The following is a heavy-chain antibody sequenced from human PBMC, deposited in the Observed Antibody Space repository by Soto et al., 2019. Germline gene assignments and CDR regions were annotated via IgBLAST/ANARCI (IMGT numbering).Heavy chain of an antibody. J-gene: IGHJ6*03. CDR1: GYTFTGYY. CDR2: INPNSGGT. Sequence: ASVKVSCKASGYTFTGYYMHWVRQAPGQGLEWMGWINPNSGGTNYAQKFQGWVTMTRDTSISTAYMELSSLRSEDTAVYYCATSLVVAATYYYSYIDVWGKGTMVTVSS. D-gene: IGHD2-15*01. V-gene: IGHV1-2*04. CDR3: ATSLVVAATYYYSYIDV.